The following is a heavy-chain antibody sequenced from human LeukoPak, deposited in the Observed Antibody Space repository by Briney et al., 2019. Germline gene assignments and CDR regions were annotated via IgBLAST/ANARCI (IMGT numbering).Heavy chain of an antibody. Sequence: GGSLRLSCAASGFTFSSYSMNWVRQAPGKGLEWVSYISSSSSTIYYADSVKGRFTISRDNAKNSLYLQMNSLRAEDTAVYYCARGGEVVRFDPWGQGTLVTVSS. V-gene: IGHV3-48*04. CDR1: GFTFSSYS. CDR2: ISSSSSTI. J-gene: IGHJ5*02. D-gene: IGHD2-2*01. CDR3: ARGGEVVRFDP.